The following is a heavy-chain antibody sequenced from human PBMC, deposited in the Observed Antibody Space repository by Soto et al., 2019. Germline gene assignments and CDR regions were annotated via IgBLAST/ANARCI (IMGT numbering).Heavy chain of an antibody. D-gene: IGHD1-26*01. Sequence: PSETLSLTCAVYGGSFSGYYWSWIRQPSGKGLEWIGEINHSGSTNYNPSLKSRVTISVDTSKNQFSLKLSSVTAADTAVYYCARESSGSHDDWGQGTLVTVSS. CDR1: GGSFSGYY. CDR3: ARESSGSHDD. CDR2: INHSGST. J-gene: IGHJ4*02. V-gene: IGHV4-34*01.